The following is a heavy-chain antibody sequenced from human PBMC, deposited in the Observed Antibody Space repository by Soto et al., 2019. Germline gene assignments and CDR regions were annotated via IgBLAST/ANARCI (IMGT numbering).Heavy chain of an antibody. CDR2: IYWDDSK. V-gene: IGHV2-5*02. CDR1: GFSLSTSGVG. D-gene: IGHD3-9*01. CDR3: AHKGPEDWPLDY. Sequence: QITLKESGPTLVRPTQTLTLTCAFSGFSLSTSGVGVGWIRQPPGKALEWLAVIYWDDSKHYSPSLRSRLTITKDTSKNQLVLTMTNMDPIDTGTYYCAHKGPEDWPLDYWGQGTLVTVTP. J-gene: IGHJ4*02.